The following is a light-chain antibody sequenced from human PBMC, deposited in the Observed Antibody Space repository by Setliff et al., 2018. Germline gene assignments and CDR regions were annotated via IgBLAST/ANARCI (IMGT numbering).Light chain of an antibody. J-gene: IGLJ1*01. V-gene: IGLV1-40*01. CDR1: SSNIGAGYD. Sequence: QSVLTQPPSVSGAPGQRVTISCTGSSSNIGAGYDVHWYQQLPGTAPKLLIYGSTNRPSGVPDRFSGSKSGTSASPAITGLQAEDEADYYCQSYDSSLSGYVFGTGTKVTVL. CDR2: GST. CDR3: QSYDSSLSGYV.